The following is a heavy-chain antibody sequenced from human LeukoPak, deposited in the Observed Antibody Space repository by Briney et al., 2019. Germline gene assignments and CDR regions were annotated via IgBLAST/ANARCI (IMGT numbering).Heavy chain of an antibody. CDR2: IYASGST. V-gene: IGHV4-4*07. CDR1: GGSISNYY. Sequence: SSETLSLTCTVSGGSISNYYWSWIRQPAGKGLEWIGRIYASGSTNYNPSLESRVTISVDTSKNQFSLKLSSVTAADTAVYYCARAYYYDSSGQDPNALDIWGQGTMVTVSS. D-gene: IGHD3-22*01. CDR3: ARAYYYDSSGQDPNALDI. J-gene: IGHJ3*02.